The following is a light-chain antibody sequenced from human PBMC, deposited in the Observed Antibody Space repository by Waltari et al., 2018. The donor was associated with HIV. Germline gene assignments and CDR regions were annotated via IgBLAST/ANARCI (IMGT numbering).Light chain of an antibody. CDR1: QTINNH. J-gene: IGKJ1*01. CDR3: HHSRA. Sequence: DIQMTQSPSSVSASVGDRVTITCRASQTINNHLNWYQHKPGKAPKLLIYAASSLESGVPSRFSGSGSGTDFTLTISSLQPEDCTTYFWHHSRAFGQGTKVEIK. CDR2: AAS. V-gene: IGKV1-39*01.